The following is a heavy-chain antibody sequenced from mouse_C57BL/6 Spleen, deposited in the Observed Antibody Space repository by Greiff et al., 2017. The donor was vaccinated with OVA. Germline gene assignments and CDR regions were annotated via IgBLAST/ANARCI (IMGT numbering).Heavy chain of an antibody. CDR1: GYSITSGYY. J-gene: IGHJ2*01. D-gene: IGHD2-1*01. CDR3: AREGIYYGNYEDY. CDR2: ISYDGSN. V-gene: IGHV3-6*01. Sequence: EVKLMESGPGLVKPSQSLSLTCSVTGYSITSGYYWNWIRQFPGNKLEWMGYISYDGSNNYNPSLKNRISITRDTSKNQFFLKLNSVTTEDTATYYCAREGIYYGNYEDYWGQGTTLTVSS.